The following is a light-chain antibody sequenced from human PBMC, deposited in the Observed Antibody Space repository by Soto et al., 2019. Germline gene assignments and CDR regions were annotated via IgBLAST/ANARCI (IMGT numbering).Light chain of an antibody. J-gene: IGKJ1*01. CDR2: KAS. CDR3: QHYNSYSEA. V-gene: IGKV1-5*03. CDR1: QTISSW. Sequence: DIQMTQSPSTLSGSVGDRVTITCRASQTISSWLAWYQQKPGKAPKLLIYKASTLKSGVPSRFSGSGSGTEFTLTISSLQPDDFATYYCQHYNSYSEAFGHGTKVAIK.